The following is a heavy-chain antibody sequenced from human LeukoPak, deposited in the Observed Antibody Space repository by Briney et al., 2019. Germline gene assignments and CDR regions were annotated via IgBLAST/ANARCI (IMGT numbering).Heavy chain of an antibody. CDR3: ARLVETDWYFDL. D-gene: IGHD5-24*01. CDR2: IYYSGTT. CDR1: GGSISGYY. V-gene: IGHV4-59*08. Sequence: PSETLSLTCAVSGGSISGYYWSWIRQSPDKGLEWIGYIYYSGTTNYNPSLQSRVTISVDTSKNQFSLKLSSVTAADTAVYYCARLVETDWYFDLWGRGTLVTVSS. J-gene: IGHJ2*01.